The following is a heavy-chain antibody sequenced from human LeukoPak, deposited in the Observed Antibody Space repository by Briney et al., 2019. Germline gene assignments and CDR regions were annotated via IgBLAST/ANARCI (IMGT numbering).Heavy chain of an antibody. CDR3: ARGGYYYDSSGYHSPLDY. Sequence: SVKVSCKASVGTFSSYAISWVRQAPGQGLEWMGRIIPIFGTANYAQKFQGRVTITTDESTSTAYMELSSLRSEDTAVYYCARGGYYYDSSGYHSPLDYWGQGTLVTVSS. V-gene: IGHV1-69*05. CDR1: VGTFSSYA. J-gene: IGHJ4*02. CDR2: IIPIFGTA. D-gene: IGHD3-22*01.